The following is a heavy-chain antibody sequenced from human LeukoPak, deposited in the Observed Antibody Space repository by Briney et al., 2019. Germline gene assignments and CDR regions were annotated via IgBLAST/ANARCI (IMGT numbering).Heavy chain of an antibody. CDR3: ARGVEYLLPGFNDAFDI. D-gene: IGHD2/OR15-2a*01. V-gene: IGHV4-39*07. Sequence: SETLSLTCTVSGGSISSSSYYWGWIRQPPGKGLEWIGSIYYSGSTNYNPSLKSRVTMSVDTSKNQFSLKLSSVTAADTAVYYCARGVEYLLPGFNDAFDIWGQGTMVTVSS. CDR2: IYYSGST. J-gene: IGHJ3*02. CDR1: GGSISSSSYY.